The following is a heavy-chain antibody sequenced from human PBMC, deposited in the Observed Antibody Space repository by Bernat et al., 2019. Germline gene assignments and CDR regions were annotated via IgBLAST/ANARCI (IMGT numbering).Heavy chain of an antibody. CDR1: GFTFSNAW. CDR3: TTRLLGIDY. V-gene: IGHV3-15*01. CDR2: IKSKTDGGTT. D-gene: IGHD2-15*01. Sequence: EVQLVESGGGLVKPGGSPRLSCAASGFTFSNAWMSWVRQAPGTGLEWVGRIKSKTDGGTTDYAPVKGRFTISRDDSKNKLYLQMNSLKAADTAVYYCTTRLLGIDYWGQGTLVTVSS. J-gene: IGHJ4*02.